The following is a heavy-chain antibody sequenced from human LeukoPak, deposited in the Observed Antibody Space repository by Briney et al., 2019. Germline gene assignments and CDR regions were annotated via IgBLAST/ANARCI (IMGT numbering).Heavy chain of an antibody. CDR1: EYTFTGYY. CDR3: ARDITDNWFDP. Sequence: PGASVKVSRKASEYTFTGYYMHWVRQAPGQGLEWMGWINPMSGGTNYAQKFQGRVTMTRDTSISTAYMELTRLTSDDTAAYYCARDITDNWFDPWGQGTLVTVSS. CDR2: INPMSGGT. V-gene: IGHV1-2*02. D-gene: IGHD3-3*01. J-gene: IGHJ5*02.